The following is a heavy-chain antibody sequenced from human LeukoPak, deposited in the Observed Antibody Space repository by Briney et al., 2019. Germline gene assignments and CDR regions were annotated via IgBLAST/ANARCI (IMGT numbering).Heavy chain of an antibody. CDR3: ARDLRVDVYWSLFHDY. CDR1: GGTFSSYA. V-gene: IGHV1-69*05. D-gene: IGHD3-16*02. J-gene: IGHJ4*02. CDR2: IIPIFGTA. Sequence: VASVKVSCKASGGTFSSYAISWVRQAPGQGLEWMGRIIPIFGTANYAQKFQGRVTITTDESTSTAYMELSSLRSEDTAVYYCARDLRVDVYWSLFHDYWGQGTLVTVSS.